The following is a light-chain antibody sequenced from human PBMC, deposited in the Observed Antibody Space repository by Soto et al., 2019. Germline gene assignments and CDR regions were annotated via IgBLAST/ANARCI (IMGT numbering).Light chain of an antibody. Sequence: QSVLTQPASVSGSTGQSITISCTGTSSDVGGYNYVSWYQQHPGKAPKLMIYDVSNRPSGVSNRFSGSKSGNTASLTISGRQAEDEADYYCSSYTSSSTDVFGTGTKVTVL. CDR2: DVS. CDR1: SSDVGGYNY. CDR3: SSYTSSSTDV. J-gene: IGLJ1*01. V-gene: IGLV2-14*01.